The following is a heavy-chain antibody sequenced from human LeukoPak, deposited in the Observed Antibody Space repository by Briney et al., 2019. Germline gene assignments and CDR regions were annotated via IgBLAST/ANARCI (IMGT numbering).Heavy chain of an antibody. V-gene: IGHV4-59*11. CDR3: ARGLRPYYMDV. CDR2: IYYSGST. Sequence: SETLSRTCSGSGGSISSHYWSWTRQPPGKGLEWIGYIYYSGSTYYNPSLKSRVTISVDTSKNQFSLKLSSVTAADTAVYYCARGLRPYYMDVWGKGTTVTISS. J-gene: IGHJ6*03. CDR1: GGSISSHY.